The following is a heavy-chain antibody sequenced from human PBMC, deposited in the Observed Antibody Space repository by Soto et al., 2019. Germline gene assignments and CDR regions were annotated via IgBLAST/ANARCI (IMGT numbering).Heavy chain of an antibody. CDR3: AKTQALGGAVPLLDY. D-gene: IGHD1-26*01. V-gene: IGHV3-23*01. CDR2: ISGSGGST. J-gene: IGHJ4*02. CDR1: GFTFSSYA. Sequence: EVQLLESGGGLVQPGGSLRLSCAASGFTFSSYAMSWVRQAPGKGLEWVSAISGSGGSTYYADSVKGRFTISRDNSKNTLYLQMNSLRAEDTAVYYYAKTQALGGAVPLLDYWGQGTLVTVSS.